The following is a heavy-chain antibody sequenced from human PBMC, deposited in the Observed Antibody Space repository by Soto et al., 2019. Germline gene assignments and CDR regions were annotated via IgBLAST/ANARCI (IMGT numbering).Heavy chain of an antibody. CDR3: ASSIVGPTNHINWIGP. CDR2: LKPSTGDT. CDR1: GYTFTVYY. Sequence: ASVKVSCKASGYTFTVYYIHWVRQAPGQGFEWLGWLKPSTGDTNYAQKFQGRVTMTGDTSITTAYLELFSLTSDDTALYFCASSIVGPTNHINWIGPSGQGTLVTVAS. V-gene: IGHV1-2*02. D-gene: IGHD1-26*01. J-gene: IGHJ5*02.